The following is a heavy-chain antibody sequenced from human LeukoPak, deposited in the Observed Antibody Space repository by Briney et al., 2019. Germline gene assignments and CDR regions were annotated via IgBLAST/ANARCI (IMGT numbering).Heavy chain of an antibody. CDR1: GGSISSSSYY. CDR3: ASFYGSGSYYTTGFDY. J-gene: IGHJ4*02. Sequence: PSETLSLTCTVSGGSISSSSYYWGWIRQPPGKGLEWIGSIYYSGSTYYNPPLKSRVTISVDTSKNQFSLKLSSVTAADTAVYYCASFYGSGSYYTTGFDYWGQGTLVTVSS. D-gene: IGHD3-10*01. CDR2: IYYSGST. V-gene: IGHV4-39*01.